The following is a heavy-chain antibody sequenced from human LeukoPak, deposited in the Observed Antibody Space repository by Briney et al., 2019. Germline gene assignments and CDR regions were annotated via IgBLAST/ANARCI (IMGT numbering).Heavy chain of an antibody. D-gene: IGHD3-9*01. CDR1: GFIFSNYN. Sequence: PGGSLRFSCAASGFIFSNYNMNWVRQAPGKGLEWVSHISSSSSTIYYADSVKGRFTISRDNAKNSLYLQMNNLRDEDTAVYYCAREILSGYSDYWGQGTLVTVSS. J-gene: IGHJ4*02. CDR3: AREILSGYSDY. CDR2: ISSSSSTI. V-gene: IGHV3-48*02.